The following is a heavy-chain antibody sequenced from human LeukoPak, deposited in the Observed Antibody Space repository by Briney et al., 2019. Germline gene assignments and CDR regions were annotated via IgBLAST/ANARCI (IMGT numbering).Heavy chain of an antibody. J-gene: IGHJ3*02. CDR2: IYHSGST. Sequence: PSQTLSLTCAVSGGSISSGGYSWTWIRQPPGKGLAWIGYIYHSGSTYYNPSLKSRVTISVDRSKNQFSLKLSSVTAADTAVYYCARSSGRRMGAFDIWGQGTMVTVSS. D-gene: IGHD6-6*01. V-gene: IGHV4-30-2*01. CDR1: GGSISSGGYS. CDR3: ARSSGRRMGAFDI.